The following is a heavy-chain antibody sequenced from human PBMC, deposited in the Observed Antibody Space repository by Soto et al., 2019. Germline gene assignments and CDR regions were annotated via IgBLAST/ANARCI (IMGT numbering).Heavy chain of an antibody. Sequence: GASVKVSCKASGYTFTGYYMHWVRQAPGQGLEWMGWINPNSGGTNYAQKFQGWVTMTRDTSISTAYMELSRLRSDDTAVYYCARGDRGCSSTSCYVGFFVYMGVWGKGTTVTVSS. V-gene: IGHV1-2*04. CDR3: ARGDRGCSSTSCYVGFFVYMGV. CDR1: GYTFTGYY. CDR2: INPNSGGT. D-gene: IGHD2-2*01. J-gene: IGHJ6*03.